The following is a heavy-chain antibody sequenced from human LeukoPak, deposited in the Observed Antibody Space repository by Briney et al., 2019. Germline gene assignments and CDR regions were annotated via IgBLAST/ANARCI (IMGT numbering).Heavy chain of an antibody. CDR3: AIGGRAYHYPLNDYYYMDV. Sequence: ASVKVSCKASGYTFTTYDISWVRQAPGQGLEWMGWISAYNGNTNYAQKLQGRVTMTTDTSTSTAYMELRSLRSDDTAVYYCAIGGRAYHYPLNDYYYMDVWGKGTTVTVSS. J-gene: IGHJ6*03. CDR2: ISAYNGNT. CDR1: GYTFTTYD. D-gene: IGHD2-2*01. V-gene: IGHV1-18*01.